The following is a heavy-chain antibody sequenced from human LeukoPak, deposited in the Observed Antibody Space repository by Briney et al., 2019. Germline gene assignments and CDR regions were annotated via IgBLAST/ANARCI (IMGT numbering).Heavy chain of an antibody. D-gene: IGHD4-23*01. Sequence: GGSLRLSCAASGFTFSSYSMNWVRQAPGKGLEWVSYISSSSSTIYYADSVKGRFTISRDDAKNSLYLQMNSLRAEDTAVYYCARDLSHTVASYYMDVWGKGTTVTVSS. J-gene: IGHJ6*03. V-gene: IGHV3-48*01. CDR3: ARDLSHTVASYYMDV. CDR1: GFTFSSYS. CDR2: ISSSSSTI.